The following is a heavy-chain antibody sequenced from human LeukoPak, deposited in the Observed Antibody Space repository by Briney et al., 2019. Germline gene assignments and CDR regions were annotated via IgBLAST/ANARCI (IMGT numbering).Heavy chain of an antibody. CDR3: ARSYSSSWNYFDY. D-gene: IGHD6-13*01. Sequence: GGSLRLSCAASGFTFSSYGMHWVRQAPGKGLEWVAVIWYDGSNIYYADSVKGRFTISRDNSKNTLYLQMNSLRAEDTAVYYCARSYSSSWNYFDYWGQGTLVTVSS. V-gene: IGHV3-33*01. CDR1: GFTFSSYG. CDR2: IWYDGSNI. J-gene: IGHJ4*02.